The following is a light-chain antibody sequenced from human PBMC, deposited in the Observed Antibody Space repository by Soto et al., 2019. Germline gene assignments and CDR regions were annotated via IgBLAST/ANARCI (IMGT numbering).Light chain of an antibody. CDR1: QAISNS. CDR3: QQYDTYPFT. Sequence: DIQLTQSPSSLSASVGDIVTITCRASQAISNSLVWYQQKPETAPKSLIFAASRLQSGIPLRFSGSGSGTEFTLTISSLQPEDVASYVCQQYDTYPFTFGPWNKVDI. V-gene: IGKV1-16*01. CDR2: AAS. J-gene: IGKJ3*01.